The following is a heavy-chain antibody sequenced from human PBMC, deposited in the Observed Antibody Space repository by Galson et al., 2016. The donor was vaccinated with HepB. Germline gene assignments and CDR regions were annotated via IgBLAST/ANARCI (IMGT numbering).Heavy chain of an antibody. CDR2: IYYSAST. D-gene: IGHD5-18*01. CDR3: ARRFGYTHGPPYGMDV. Sequence: ETLSLTCTVSGGSISSSSYYWRWIRQPPGKGLEWIGSIYYSASTYYNPPLQSRVTISVDTSKNHISLKMSSVTAADTAVYYCARRFGYTHGPPYGMDVWGQGTTVTVSS. J-gene: IGHJ6*02. V-gene: IGHV4-39*02. CDR1: GGSISSSSYY.